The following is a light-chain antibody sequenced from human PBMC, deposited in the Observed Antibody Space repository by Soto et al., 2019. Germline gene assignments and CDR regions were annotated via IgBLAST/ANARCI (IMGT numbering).Light chain of an antibody. Sequence: QSVLTQPPSASGTPGQRVTISCSGSSSNIGSNYVFSYQHLPGTAPKLLIYRNNQRPSGVPDRFSGSKSGTSASLAISGLRSEDETDYYCAAWDDSLSGVVFGGGTKVTVL. CDR1: SSNIGSNY. CDR3: AAWDDSLSGVV. CDR2: RNN. J-gene: IGLJ2*01. V-gene: IGLV1-47*01.